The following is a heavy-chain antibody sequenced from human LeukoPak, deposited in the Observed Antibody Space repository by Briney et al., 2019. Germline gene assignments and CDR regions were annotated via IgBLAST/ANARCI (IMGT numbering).Heavy chain of an antibody. CDR3: ARGGPNSGGWTLDH. D-gene: IGHD6-19*01. CDR2: INPNSGGT. Sequence: ASVKVSCKASGYTFTGYYMHWVRQAPGQGLEWMGWINPNSGGTNYAQKFQGRVTMTRDTSASTAYMELSSLTSEDMAVFYCARGGPNSGGWTLDHWGQGTLVSVSS. J-gene: IGHJ4*02. CDR1: GYTFTGYY. V-gene: IGHV1-2*02.